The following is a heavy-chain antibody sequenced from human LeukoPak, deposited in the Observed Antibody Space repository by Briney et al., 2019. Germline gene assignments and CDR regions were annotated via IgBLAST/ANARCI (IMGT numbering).Heavy chain of an antibody. Sequence: ASVKVSCKASGYTFTGYYMHWVGQAPGQGLEWMGWIDPNSGGTNYAQKFQGRVTMTRDTSISTAYMEVHRLRSDDTAVYYCARTIRGFGELFSDYWGQGTLVTVSS. CDR3: ARTIRGFGELFSDY. V-gene: IGHV1-2*02. D-gene: IGHD3-10*01. CDR1: GYTFTGYY. CDR2: IDPNSGGT. J-gene: IGHJ4*02.